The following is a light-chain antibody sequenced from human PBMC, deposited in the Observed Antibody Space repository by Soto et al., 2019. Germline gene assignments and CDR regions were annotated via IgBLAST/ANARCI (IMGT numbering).Light chain of an antibody. CDR2: AVS. Sequence: QAVLTQPASVSGSPGQSITISCTGTSSDVGGYNYVSWYQQHQGKAPKLMIYAVSNRPSGVSNRFSASKSGNTASLTISGLQPEDEADYYCSSFTSSSILVFGGGTKLTVL. J-gene: IGLJ2*01. V-gene: IGLV2-14*01. CDR3: SSFTSSSILV. CDR1: SSDVGGYNY.